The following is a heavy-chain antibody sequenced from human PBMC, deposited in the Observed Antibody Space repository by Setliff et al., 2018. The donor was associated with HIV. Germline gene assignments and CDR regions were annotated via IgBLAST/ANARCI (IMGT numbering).Heavy chain of an antibody. J-gene: IGHJ4*02. D-gene: IGHD3-16*02. V-gene: IGHV4-59*08. CDR2: IYKSGST. CDR1: GGSISTYH. Sequence: SETLSLTCSVSGGSISTYHWSWIRRPPGKGLEWIGYIYKSGSTNYSPSLKSRVTISPGTSKNQFSLKLSSVTAADTAVYYCVRAGDYVWGSYRLDYWGQGTPVTVSS. CDR3: VRAGDYVWGSYRLDY.